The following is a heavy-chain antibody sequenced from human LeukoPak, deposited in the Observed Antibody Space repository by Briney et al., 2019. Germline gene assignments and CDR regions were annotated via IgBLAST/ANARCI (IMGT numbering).Heavy chain of an antibody. D-gene: IGHD3-22*01. CDR3: AEVGSSGYYYPGHFDY. V-gene: IGHV3-23*01. CDR1: GFTFSSYG. CDR2: ISGSGGST. Sequence: GGSLRLSCAASGFTFSSYGMSWVRQAPGKGLEWVSAISGSGGSTYYADSVKGRFTISRDNSKNTLYLQMNSLRAEDTAVYYCAEVGSSGYYYPGHFDYWGQGTLVTVSS. J-gene: IGHJ4*02.